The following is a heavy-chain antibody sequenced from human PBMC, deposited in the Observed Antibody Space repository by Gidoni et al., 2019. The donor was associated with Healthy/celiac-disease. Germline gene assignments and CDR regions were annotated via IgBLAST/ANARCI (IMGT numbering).Heavy chain of an antibody. Sequence: QVQLVESGGGVVQPGRSLRRSCAASGLTFSSYAMHWVRHAPGKGLEWVAVISYDGSNKYYADSVKGRFTISRDNSKNTLYLQMNSLRAEDTAVYYCAREAIYDVGAFDIWGQGTMVTVSS. CDR3: AREAIYDVGAFDI. J-gene: IGHJ3*02. CDR2: ISYDGSNK. D-gene: IGHD3-22*01. CDR1: GLTFSSYA. V-gene: IGHV3-30-3*01.